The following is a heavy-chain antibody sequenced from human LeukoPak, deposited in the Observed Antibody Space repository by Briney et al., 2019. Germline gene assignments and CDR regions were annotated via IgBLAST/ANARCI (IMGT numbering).Heavy chain of an antibody. V-gene: IGHV3-30*18. D-gene: IGHD3-10*01. J-gene: IGHJ3*02. Sequence: PGGSLRLSCAASGFTFSSYGMHWVSHAQGKGMEWVAVISYDGSNKYYADSVKGRFTISRDNSKNTLYLQMNSLRAEDTAVYYCAKDFRLLWFGEGWDAFDIWGQGTMVTVSS. CDR3: AKDFRLLWFGEGWDAFDI. CDR1: GFTFSSYG. CDR2: ISYDGSNK.